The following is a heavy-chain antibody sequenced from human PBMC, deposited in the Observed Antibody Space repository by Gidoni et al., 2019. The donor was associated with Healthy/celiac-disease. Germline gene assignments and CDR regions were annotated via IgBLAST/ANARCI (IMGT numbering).Heavy chain of an antibody. CDR2: ISGSGGST. D-gene: IGHD3-10*01. CDR1: GFTFSSYA. J-gene: IGHJ5*02. CDR3: AKVGAMYYGSGSWDWFDP. V-gene: IGHV3-23*04. Sequence: EVQLVESGGGLVQPGGSLRLSCAASGFTFSSYAMSWVRQAPGKGLEWVSAISGSGGSTYYADSVKGRFTISRDNSKNTLYLQMNSLRAEDTAVYYCAKVGAMYYGSGSWDWFDPWGQGTLVTVSS.